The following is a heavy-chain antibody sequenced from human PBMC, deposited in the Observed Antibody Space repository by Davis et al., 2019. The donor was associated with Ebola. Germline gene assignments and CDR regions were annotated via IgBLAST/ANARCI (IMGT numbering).Heavy chain of an antibody. J-gene: IGHJ3*02. CDR2: INGDGSST. CDR1: GFTFSSYW. D-gene: IGHD4-17*01. V-gene: IGHV3-74*01. Sequence: GESLKISCAASGFTFSSYWMHWVRQAPGKGLVWVSRINGDGSSTSHADSVKGRFTVSRDNAKNTLYLQMNSLRAEDTAVYYCARGSSVTSRSAFDIWGQGTMVTVSS. CDR3: ARGSSVTSRSAFDI.